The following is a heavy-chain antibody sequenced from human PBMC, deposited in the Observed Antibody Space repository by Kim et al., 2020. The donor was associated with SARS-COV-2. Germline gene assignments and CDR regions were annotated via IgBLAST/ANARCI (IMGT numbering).Heavy chain of an antibody. V-gene: IGHV3-11*06. CDR3: ARSPTWVVRYFDW. CDR2: ISSSSSYT. Sequence: GGSLRLSCAASGFTFSDYYMSWIRQAPGKGLEWVSYISSSSSYTNYADSVKGRFTISRDNAKNSLYLQMNSLRAEDTAVYYCARSPTWVVRYFDWWGQGTLVTVSS. D-gene: IGHD3-9*01. CDR1: GFTFSDYY. J-gene: IGHJ4*02.